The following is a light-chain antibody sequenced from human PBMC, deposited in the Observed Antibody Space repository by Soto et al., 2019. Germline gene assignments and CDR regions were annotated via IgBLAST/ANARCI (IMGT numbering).Light chain of an antibody. Sequence: QSALTQPAFVSGSPGQSITIPCTGTKSDVGGYNFVSWYQQHPGKVPKLMIYDVTNRPSGVSNRFSGSKSGNTASLTISGLQAEDEADYYCSSYTSSSTLVFGTGTKLTVL. CDR1: KSDVGGYNF. CDR3: SSYTSSSTLV. V-gene: IGLV2-14*01. J-gene: IGLJ1*01. CDR2: DVT.